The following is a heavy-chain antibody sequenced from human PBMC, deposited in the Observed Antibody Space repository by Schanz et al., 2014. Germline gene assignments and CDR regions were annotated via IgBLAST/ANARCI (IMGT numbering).Heavy chain of an antibody. CDR2: ISIRGGNT. D-gene: IGHD5-12*01. V-gene: IGHV3-23*04. Sequence: VQLVQSGGGLVKPGGSLRLSCAASGFTFSTYAMTWVRQAPGKGLEWVSSISIRGGNTYYTDSVKGRFTISRDNSKNTLDLQMSSLXXXXXXVYYCARDPNSVNDVPYWGQGTLFPVSS. CDR1: GFTFSTYA. CDR3: ARDPNSVNDVPY. J-gene: IGHJ4*02.